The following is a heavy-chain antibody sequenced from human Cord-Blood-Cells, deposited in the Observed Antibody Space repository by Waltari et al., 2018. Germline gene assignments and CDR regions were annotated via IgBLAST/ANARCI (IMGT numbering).Heavy chain of an antibody. J-gene: IGHJ4*02. D-gene: IGHD3-3*01. CDR2: IIPIFGTA. CDR3: ARRRGTYYDFWSGYYYFDY. Sequence: QVQLVQSGAEVKKPGSSVKVSCKASGGTFRSYAISWVRQDPGQGSEWMGGIIPIFGTANYAQKCQGRVTITADESTSTAYMELSSLRSEDTAVYYCARRRGTYYDFWSGYYYFDYWGQGTLVTVSS. V-gene: IGHV1-69*01. CDR1: GGTFRSYA.